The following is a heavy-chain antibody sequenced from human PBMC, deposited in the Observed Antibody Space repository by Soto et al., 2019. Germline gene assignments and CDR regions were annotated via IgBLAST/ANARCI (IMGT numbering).Heavy chain of an antibody. D-gene: IGHD4-17*01. CDR3: AKGSTVTKTQDDAFDI. CDR2: ISGSGGST. CDR1: GFTFSSYA. V-gene: IGHV3-23*01. J-gene: IGHJ3*02. Sequence: GGSLRLSCAASGFTFSSYAMSWVRQAPGKGLEWVSAISGSGGSTYYADSVKGRFTISRDNSKNTLYLQMNSLRAEDTAVYYCAKGSTVTKTQDDAFDIWGQGTMVTVSS.